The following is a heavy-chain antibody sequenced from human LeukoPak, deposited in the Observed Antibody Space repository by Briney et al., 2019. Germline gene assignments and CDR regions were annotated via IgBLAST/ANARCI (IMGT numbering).Heavy chain of an antibody. CDR3: ARHGPGILTAFDI. J-gene: IGHJ3*02. D-gene: IGHD3-9*01. CDR2: IYYSGST. Sequence: SETLSLTCTVSGGSISTYYWSWIRQPPGKGLEWIGSIYYSGSTYYNPSLKSRVTISVDTSKNQFSLKLSSVTAADTAVYYCARHGPGILTAFDIWGQGTMVTVSS. CDR1: GGSISTYY. V-gene: IGHV4-59*05.